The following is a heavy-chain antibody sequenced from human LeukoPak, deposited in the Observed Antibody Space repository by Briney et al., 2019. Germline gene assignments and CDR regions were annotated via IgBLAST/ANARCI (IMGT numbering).Heavy chain of an antibody. CDR1: GYSFTSYW. D-gene: IGHD3-16*02. V-gene: IGHV5-51*01. Sequence: GESLKISCKGSGYSFTSYWIGWVRQMPGKGLEWMGIIYPGDSDTRYSPSFQGQVTISADKSISTAYLQWSSLKASDTAMYYCARGEDYVRGSYRSDWFDPWGQGTLVTVSS. CDR3: ARGEDYVRGSYRSDWFDP. CDR2: IYPGDSDT. J-gene: IGHJ5*02.